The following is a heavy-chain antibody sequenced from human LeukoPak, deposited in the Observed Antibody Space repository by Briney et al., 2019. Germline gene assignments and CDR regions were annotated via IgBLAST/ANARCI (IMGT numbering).Heavy chain of an antibody. CDR2: ISGSGGST. J-gene: IGHJ6*03. D-gene: IGHD3-10*01. CDR1: GFTFSSYA. CDR3: AKAGGLLWFGELPRTFYYMDV. V-gene: IGHV3-23*01. Sequence: PGGSLRLSCAASGFTFSSYAMSWVRQAPGKGLEWVSAISGSGGSTYYADSVKGRFTISRDNSKNTLYLQMNSLRAEDTAVYYCAKAGGLLWFGELPRTFYYMDVWGKGTTVTVSS.